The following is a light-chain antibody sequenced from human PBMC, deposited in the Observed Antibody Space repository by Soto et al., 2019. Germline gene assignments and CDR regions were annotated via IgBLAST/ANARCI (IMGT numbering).Light chain of an antibody. Sequence: EVVMTQSPATLSVSPGERATLSCRASQSVINNLLAWYQQKPGQAPRLLIYDVSTRATGIPARFSGSGSGTEFTLTISSLQSEDFAVYYCQQRSNWPGTFGQGTKLEIK. CDR1: QSVINN. V-gene: IGKV3-15*01. J-gene: IGKJ2*02. CDR3: QQRSNWPGT. CDR2: DVS.